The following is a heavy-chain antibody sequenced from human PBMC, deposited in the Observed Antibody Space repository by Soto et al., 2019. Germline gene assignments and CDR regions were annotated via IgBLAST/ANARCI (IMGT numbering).Heavy chain of an antibody. CDR1: GFTFGDYW. CDR3: ATAEVDY. V-gene: IGHV3-74*03. J-gene: IGHJ4*02. Sequence: TGGSLRLSCAASGFTFGDYWMHWVRQPPGKGPEWVSRMTGDGRTTQYADSVKGRFTASRDNAKSTLYLQMNSLGAEDTAVYYCATAEVDYWGPGTLVTVYS. CDR2: MTGDGRTT.